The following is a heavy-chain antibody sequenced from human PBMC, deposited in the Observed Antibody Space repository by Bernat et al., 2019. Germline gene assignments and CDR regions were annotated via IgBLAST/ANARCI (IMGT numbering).Heavy chain of an antibody. D-gene: IGHD3-16*01. Sequence: EVQLVESGGGLVKPGGSLRLSCAASGFTFSDAWMSWVRQAPGKGLEWVGRFKSKIDGGTTDYAAPVKGRFTISRDDSKNTLYLQMNSLRTEDTAVYYCITSLGYWGQGTLVTVSS. V-gene: IGHV3-15*01. CDR2: FKSKIDGGTT. CDR3: ITSLGY. CDR1: GFTFSDAW. J-gene: IGHJ4*02.